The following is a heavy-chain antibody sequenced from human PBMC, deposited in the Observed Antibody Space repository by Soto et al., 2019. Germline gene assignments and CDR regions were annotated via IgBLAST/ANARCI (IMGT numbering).Heavy chain of an antibody. J-gene: IGHJ6*02. Sequence: GASVKVSCKASGYTFTSYYMHWVRQAPGQGLEWMGIINPSGGSTSYAQKFQGRATMTRDTSTSTVYMELSSLRSEDTAVYYCAVVPFWSGYYTGPPSYYYYGMDVWGQGTTVTVSS. V-gene: IGHV1-46*03. CDR1: GYTFTSYY. D-gene: IGHD3-3*01. CDR2: INPSGGST. CDR3: AVVPFWSGYYTGPPSYYYYGMDV.